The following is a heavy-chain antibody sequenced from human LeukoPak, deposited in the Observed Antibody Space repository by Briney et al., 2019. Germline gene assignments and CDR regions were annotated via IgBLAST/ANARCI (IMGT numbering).Heavy chain of an antibody. CDR1: GFTFSSYA. J-gene: IGHJ4*02. Sequence: PGGSLRLSCAASGFTFSSYAMSWVRQAPGKGLEWVSAISGSGGSTYYADSVKGRFTISRDNSKNTLYLQMNSLRAEDTAVYYCAKEAYPGQQLVIIHFDYWGQGTLVTVSS. D-gene: IGHD6-13*01. V-gene: IGHV3-23*01. CDR3: AKEAYPGQQLVIIHFDY. CDR2: ISGSGGST.